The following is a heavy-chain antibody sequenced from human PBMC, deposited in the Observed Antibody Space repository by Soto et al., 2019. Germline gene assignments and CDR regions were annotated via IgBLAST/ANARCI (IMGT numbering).Heavy chain of an antibody. Sequence: ASVKVSCKASGGTFSSYAISWVRQAPGQGLEWMGGIIPIFGTANYAQKFQGRVTITADESTSTAYMELSSLRSEDTAVYYFASPGGDLVSDIVVVPAEGRFDYWGQGTLVTAPQ. J-gene: IGHJ4*02. V-gene: IGHV1-69*13. D-gene: IGHD2-2*01. CDR2: IIPIFGTA. CDR3: ASPGGDLVSDIVVVPAEGRFDY. CDR1: GGTFSSYA.